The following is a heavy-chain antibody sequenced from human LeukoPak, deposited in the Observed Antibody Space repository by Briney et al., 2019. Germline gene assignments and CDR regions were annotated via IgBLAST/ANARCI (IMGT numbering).Heavy chain of an antibody. CDR3: AREAGFGELLYHDY. CDR2: IIPIFGTA. CDR1: GGTFSSYA. J-gene: IGHJ4*02. V-gene: IGHV1-69*05. D-gene: IGHD3-10*01. Sequence: SVKVSCKASGGTFSSYAISWVRQAPGQGLEWMGRIIPIFGTANYAQKFQGRVTITTDESTSTAYMELSSLRSEDTAVYYCAREAGFGELLYHDYWGQGTLVTVSS.